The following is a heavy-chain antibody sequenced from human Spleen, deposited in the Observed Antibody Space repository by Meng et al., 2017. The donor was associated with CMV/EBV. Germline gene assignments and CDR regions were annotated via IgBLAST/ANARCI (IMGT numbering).Heavy chain of an antibody. V-gene: IGHV3-30-3*01. CDR2: ISYDGSNK. CDR1: GFTFSSYA. CDR3: ARGGPTRPFTVTTGWFDP. J-gene: IGHJ5*02. D-gene: IGHD4-11*01. Sequence: GGSLRLSCAASGFTFSSYAMHWVRQAPGKGLEWVAVISYDGSNKYYADSVKGRFTISRDNAKNSLYLQMNSLRAEDTAVYYCARGGPTRPFTVTTGWFDPWGQGTLVTVSS.